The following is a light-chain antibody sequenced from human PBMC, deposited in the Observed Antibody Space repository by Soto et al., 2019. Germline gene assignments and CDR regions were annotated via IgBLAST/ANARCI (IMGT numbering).Light chain of an antibody. CDR1: SSDVGGYNY. J-gene: IGLJ2*01. V-gene: IGLV2-14*01. Sequence: QSVLTQPASVSGSPGQSITISCTGTSSDVGGYNYVSWYQQHPGKAPKLTSYDVSNRPSGVSNRLSGSKFGNTASLTISVLPAKDEDDYSCGSYTSRSTGGVFGGGTKLTVL. CDR3: GSYTSRSTGGV. CDR2: DVS.